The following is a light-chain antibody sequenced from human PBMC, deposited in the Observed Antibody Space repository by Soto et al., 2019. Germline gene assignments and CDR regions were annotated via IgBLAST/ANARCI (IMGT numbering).Light chain of an antibody. J-gene: IGKJ1*01. CDR2: GAS. Sequence: EIVMTQSPATLSVSPGERATLSCRASQSVSSNLAWYQRKPGQAPRLLIYGASYRATGNPARFSGSGSGTDFSLTISSLEPEDFAVYYCQQYGSSPRWTFGQGTKVDIK. CDR1: QSVSSN. CDR3: QQYGSSPRWT. V-gene: IGKV3-15*01.